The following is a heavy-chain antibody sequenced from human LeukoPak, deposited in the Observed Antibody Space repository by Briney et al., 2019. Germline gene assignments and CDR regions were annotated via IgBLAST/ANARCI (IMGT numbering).Heavy chain of an antibody. CDR2: INPNSGGT. CDR1: GYTFTGYY. D-gene: IGHD6-13*01. Sequence: ASVKVSCKASGYTFTGYYMHWVRQAPGQGLEWMGWINPNSGGTNYAQKFQGRVTMTRDTSISTAYMELSRLRSDDTAVHYCARDTRGIHYFDYWGQGTLVTVSS. J-gene: IGHJ4*02. V-gene: IGHV1-2*02. CDR3: ARDTRGIHYFDY.